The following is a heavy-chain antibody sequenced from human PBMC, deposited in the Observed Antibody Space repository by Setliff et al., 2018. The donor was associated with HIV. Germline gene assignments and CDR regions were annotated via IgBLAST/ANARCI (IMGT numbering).Heavy chain of an antibody. CDR2: YYNGGT. CDR3: ARKAADVSGGGMDV. J-gene: IGHJ6*02. D-gene: IGHD2-15*01. Sequence: SETLSLTCAVSGGSISSSNWWNWVRQSPAKGLEWIGYYYNGGTSYNPSLQSRVTISLDTANNRFSLRLTSATAADTAIYYCARKAADVSGGGMDVWGQGTTVTVSS. CDR1: GGSISSSNW. V-gene: IGHV4-4*02.